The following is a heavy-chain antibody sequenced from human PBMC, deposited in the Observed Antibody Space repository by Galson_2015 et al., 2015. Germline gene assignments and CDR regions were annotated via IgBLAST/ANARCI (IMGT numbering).Heavy chain of an antibody. D-gene: IGHD3-10*01. J-gene: IGHJ5*02. CDR2: IIPIFGTA. CDR1: GGTFSSYA. V-gene: IGHV1-69*13. Sequence: SVKVSCKASGGTFSSYAISWVRQAPGQGLERMGGIIPIFGTANYAQKFQGRVTITADESTSTAYMELSSLRSEDTAVYYCARGSPVRSSGSYRNWFDPWGQGTLVTVSS. CDR3: ARGSPVRSSGSYRNWFDP.